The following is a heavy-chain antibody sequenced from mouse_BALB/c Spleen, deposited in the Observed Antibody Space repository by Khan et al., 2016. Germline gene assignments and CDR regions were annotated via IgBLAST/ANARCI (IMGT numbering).Heavy chain of an antibody. CDR2: IRSKSNNFAT. Sequence: EVQLQESGGGLVQPKGSLKLSCAASGFTFKTYAMNWVRQAPGKGLEWIARIRSKSNNFATYYADSVKDRFTISRDDSQNMLSLQMNTLQTEDTAVYYCVRDAYYPYALDYWGQGTSVTVSS. V-gene: IGHV10-1*02. CDR3: VRDAYYPYALDY. CDR1: GFTFKTYA. J-gene: IGHJ4*01. D-gene: IGHD1-1*01.